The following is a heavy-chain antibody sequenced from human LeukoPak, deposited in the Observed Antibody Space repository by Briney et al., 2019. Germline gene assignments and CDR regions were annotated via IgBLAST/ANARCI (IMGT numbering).Heavy chain of an antibody. V-gene: IGHV3-74*01. J-gene: IGHJ3*02. CDR3: TRGNLAAGGAFDI. D-gene: IGHD6-13*01. Sequence: PGGSLRLSCAGSGFTFSSSWIHWVRQDPGKGLVWVSRIHREESSISYADSVKGRFTISRDNAKNTPYLQMNSLRAEDTAVYYCTRGNLAAGGAFDIWGQGTVVTVSS. CDR1: GFTFSSSW. CDR2: IHREESSI.